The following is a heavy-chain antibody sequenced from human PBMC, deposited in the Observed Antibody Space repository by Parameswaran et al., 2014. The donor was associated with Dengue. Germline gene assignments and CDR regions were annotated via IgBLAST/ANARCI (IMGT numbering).Heavy chain of an antibody. CDR3: VRGFDQWTGYYFDY. CDR2: IGDNGVIT. Sequence: WIRQPPGKGLECVSAIGDNGVITYYADSVKGRVTISRDNSKNTLYLQMSSLRSDDTAVYYCVRGFDQWTGYYFDYWGQGTLVTVSS. J-gene: IGHJ4*02. D-gene: IGHD6-19*01. V-gene: IGHV3-64D*06.